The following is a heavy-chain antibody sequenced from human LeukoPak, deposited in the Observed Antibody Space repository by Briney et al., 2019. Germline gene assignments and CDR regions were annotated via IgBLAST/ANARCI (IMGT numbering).Heavy chain of an antibody. CDR3: AKMSSSSNWFDP. J-gene: IGHJ5*02. CDR2: IYHSGNT. D-gene: IGHD6-6*01. V-gene: IGHV4-30-2*01. CDR1: GGSMSSGGYS. Sequence: SQTLSLTCAVSGGSMSSGGYSWSWLRQPPGKGLEFIGYIYHSGNTYYIPSLKSRVTISVYRSKNQLSLKLTSVTAADPSVYFCAKMSSSSNWFDPWGQGTLVTVSS.